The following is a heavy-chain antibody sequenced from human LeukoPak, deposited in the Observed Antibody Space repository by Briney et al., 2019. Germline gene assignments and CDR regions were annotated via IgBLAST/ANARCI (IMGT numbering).Heavy chain of an antibody. J-gene: IGHJ3*02. CDR1: GYTFTGYY. Sequence: ASVKVSCKASGYTFTGYYMHWVRQAPGQGLEWMGWINPNSGGTNYAQKFQGRVTMTRDTSISTAYMELSRLRSDDTAVYYCAREGHVVVVAAIARDDAFDIWGQGTMVTVSS. CDR3: AREGHVVVVAAIARDDAFDI. CDR2: INPNSGGT. V-gene: IGHV1-2*02. D-gene: IGHD2-15*01.